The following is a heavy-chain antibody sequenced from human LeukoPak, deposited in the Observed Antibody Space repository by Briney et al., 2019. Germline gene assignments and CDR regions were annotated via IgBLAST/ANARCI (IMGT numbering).Heavy chain of an antibody. CDR1: GGSISSSSYY. CDR3: ARHVDLISFDT. Sequence: PSETLTLTCTVSGGSISSSSYYWGWIRQPPGKGLEWIGSIYYSGSTYYNPSLKSRVTISVDTSKNQFSLKLSSVTAADTAVYYCARHVDLISFDTWGQGTLVTVSS. D-gene: IGHD2-15*01. V-gene: IGHV4-39*01. J-gene: IGHJ5*02. CDR2: IYYSGST.